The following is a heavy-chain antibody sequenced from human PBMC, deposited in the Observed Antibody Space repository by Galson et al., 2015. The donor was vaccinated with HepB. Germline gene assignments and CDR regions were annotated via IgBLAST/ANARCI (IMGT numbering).Heavy chain of an antibody. V-gene: IGHV1-8*01. Sequence: SVKVSCKASGSTFTSYDINWVRQATGQGLEWMGWMNPNSGNTGYAQKFQGRVTMTRNTSISTAYMELSSLRSEDTAVYYCARGPNYDFWSSYYNYYHMDVWGKGTTVTVSS. D-gene: IGHD3-3*01. CDR2: MNPNSGNT. CDR1: GSTFTSYD. CDR3: ARGPNYDFWSSYYNYYHMDV. J-gene: IGHJ6*03.